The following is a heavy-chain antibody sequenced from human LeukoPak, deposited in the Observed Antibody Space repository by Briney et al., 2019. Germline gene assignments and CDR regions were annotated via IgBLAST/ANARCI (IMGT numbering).Heavy chain of an antibody. Sequence: SETLSLTCTVSGGSISSSIYYWGWIRQPPGKGLEWIGSIYYSGSTYHNPSLKSRATISVDTSKNQFSLKLSSVTAADTAVYYCARGPGIAAQTTFDYWGQGTLVTVSS. V-gene: IGHV4-39*07. J-gene: IGHJ4*02. CDR3: ARGPGIAAQTTFDY. CDR2: IYYSGST. D-gene: IGHD6-13*01. CDR1: GGSISSSIYY.